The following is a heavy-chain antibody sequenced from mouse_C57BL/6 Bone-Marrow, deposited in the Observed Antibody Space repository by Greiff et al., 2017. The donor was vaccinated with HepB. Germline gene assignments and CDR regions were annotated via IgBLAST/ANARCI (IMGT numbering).Heavy chain of an antibody. J-gene: IGHJ1*03. Sequence: VQLQQSGPGLVKPSQSLSLTCSVTGYSITSGYYWNWIRQFPGNKLEWMGYISYDGSNNYNPSLKNRISITRDTSKNQFFLKLNSVTTEDTATYYCARRGGNYGFYWYFDVWGTGTTVTVSS. CDR2: ISYDGSN. CDR1: GYSITSGYY. CDR3: ARRGGNYGFYWYFDV. V-gene: IGHV3-6*01. D-gene: IGHD2-1*01.